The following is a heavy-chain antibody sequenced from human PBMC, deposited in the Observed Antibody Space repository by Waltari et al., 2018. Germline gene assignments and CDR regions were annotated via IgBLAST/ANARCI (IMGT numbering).Heavy chain of an antibody. V-gene: IGHV4-39*07. J-gene: IGHJ4*02. CDR3: ARDNWGLHYYGSGCYIDY. D-gene: IGHD3-10*01. CDR2: IYYSGST. CDR1: GGSISSSSYY. Sequence: QLQLQESGPGLVKPSETLSLTCTGSGGSISSSSYYWGWIRQPPGKGLEWIGSIYYSGSTFYNPSLKSRVTISVDTSKYQFALKLSSVTAADTAVYYRARDNWGLHYYGSGCYIDYWGQGTLVTVSS.